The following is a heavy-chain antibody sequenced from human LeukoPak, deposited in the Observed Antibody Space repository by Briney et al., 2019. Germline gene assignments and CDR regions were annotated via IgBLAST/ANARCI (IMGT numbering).Heavy chain of an antibody. Sequence: ASVKVSCKASGGTFSSYAISWVRQAPGQGLEWMGWINPNSGGTNYAQKFQGRVTMTRDTSISTAYMELSRLRSDDTAVYYCARGGGVVVIAVDYWGQGTLVTVSS. D-gene: IGHD2-21*01. CDR3: ARGGGVVVIAVDY. J-gene: IGHJ4*02. V-gene: IGHV1-2*02. CDR2: INPNSGGT. CDR1: GGTFSSYA.